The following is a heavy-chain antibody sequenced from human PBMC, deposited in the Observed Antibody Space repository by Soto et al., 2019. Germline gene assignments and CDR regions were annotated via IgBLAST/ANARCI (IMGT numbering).Heavy chain of an antibody. V-gene: IGHV1-3*01. CDR3: ARDLGAWTAY. Sequence: ARHSLRQAPGQRLEWMGWINVANGNTKYSQKLQGRVTITWDTSASTAYMELSSLRSEVTTVYYGARDLGAWTAYWGQGTLVTGSS. D-gene: IGHD2-21*02. J-gene: IGHJ4*02. CDR1: A. CDR2: INVANGNT.